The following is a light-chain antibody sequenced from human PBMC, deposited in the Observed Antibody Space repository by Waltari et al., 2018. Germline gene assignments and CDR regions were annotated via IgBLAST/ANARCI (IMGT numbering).Light chain of an antibody. CDR3: QQYDISPLT. Sequence: EIVLTQSPGTLSLSPGERATLSCRASQTVRTTYLAWYQQKPGQAPNFLIYGASSRATGIPDRFSGSGSGTDFSLTISSLEPEDFAVYYCQQYDISPLTFGGGTNVEIK. J-gene: IGKJ4*01. CDR2: GAS. CDR1: QTVRTTY. V-gene: IGKV3-20*01.